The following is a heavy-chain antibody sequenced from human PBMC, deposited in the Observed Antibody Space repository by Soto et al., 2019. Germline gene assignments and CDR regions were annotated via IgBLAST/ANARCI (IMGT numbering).Heavy chain of an antibody. CDR3: SRAEAARPHVYYFDY. J-gene: IGHJ4*01. D-gene: IGHD6-6*01. Sequence: QVQLVPSGAEVKKPGASVKVSCKASGYTFTSYGISWVRQAPGQGLEWMGWISAYNGNTNYAQKLQGRVTMTTDTSTRTAYMELRSLRSEDPAVYYCSRAEAARPHVYYFDYWGHGTLVTVSS. V-gene: IGHV1-18*01. CDR2: ISAYNGNT. CDR1: GYTFTSYG.